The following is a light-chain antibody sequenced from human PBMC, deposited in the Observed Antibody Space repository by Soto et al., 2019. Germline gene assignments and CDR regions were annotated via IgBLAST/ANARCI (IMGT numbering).Light chain of an antibody. J-gene: IGKJ1*01. Sequence: EIVLSQSPGTLSLSPGERVTLSCRASESINRNLVWYQKRPGQAPRLVIYGASTRATGIPARFSGSGSGTDFTLTISSLQSEDLAVYYCQQCHNWPRTFGQGTRWIS. V-gene: IGKV3-15*01. CDR1: ESINRN. CDR2: GAS. CDR3: QQCHNWPRT.